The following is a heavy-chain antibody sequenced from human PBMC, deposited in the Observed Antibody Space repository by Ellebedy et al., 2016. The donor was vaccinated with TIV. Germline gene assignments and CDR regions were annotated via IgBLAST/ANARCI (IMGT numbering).Heavy chain of an antibody. V-gene: IGHV3-49*03. Sequence: GGSLRLXXKGAGFSFGDYSMSWFRQAPGKGLEWVGFIGNKDYGGTTEYAASVKDRFSISRDDSKRIASLQMSSLKIEDTAVYYCTRSCIAVSGCFDNWGQGTMVTVSS. CDR1: GFSFGDYS. J-gene: IGHJ3*02. D-gene: IGHD6-19*01. CDR3: TRSCIAVSGCFDN. CDR2: IGNKDYGGTT.